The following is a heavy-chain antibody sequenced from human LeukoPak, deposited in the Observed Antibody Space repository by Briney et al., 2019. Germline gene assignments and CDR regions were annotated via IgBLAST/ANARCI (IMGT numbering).Heavy chain of an antibody. CDR1: GFPFSSYS. Sequence: GGSLRLSCAASGFPFSSYSMHWVRQAPGNGLEWVAVISNDGSHKYYADSVKGRFIVSRDNSKNTLSLQMNTLRPDDTAVFYCARDPNRLADYGGDYFDHWGQGTLVTVSS. D-gene: IGHD4-23*01. V-gene: IGHV3-30*04. CDR3: ARDPNRLADYGGDYFDH. J-gene: IGHJ4*02. CDR2: ISNDGSHK.